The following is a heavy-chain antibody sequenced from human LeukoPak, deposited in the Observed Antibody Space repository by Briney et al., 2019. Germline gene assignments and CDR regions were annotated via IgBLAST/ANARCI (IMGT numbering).Heavy chain of an antibody. D-gene: IGHD2-15*01. CDR1: GYTFTSYG. V-gene: IGHV1-18*01. CDR2: ISAYNGNT. CDR3: ARASCSGGSCYYEDWFDP. Sequence: EASVKVSCKASGYTFTSYGISWVRQAPGQGLEWMGWISAYNGNTNYAQKLQGRVTMTTDTSTSTAYMELRSLRSDDTAVYYCARASCSGGSCYYEDWFDPWGQGTLVTVSS. J-gene: IGHJ5*02.